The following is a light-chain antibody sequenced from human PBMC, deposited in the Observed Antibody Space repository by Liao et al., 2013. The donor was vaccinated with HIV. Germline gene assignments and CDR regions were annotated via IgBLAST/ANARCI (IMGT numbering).Light chain of an antibody. CDR1: SIGSKS. CDR3: LAWDSTTTAYV. J-gene: IGLJ1*01. CDR2: YDS. V-gene: IGLV3-21*01. Sequence: SYELTQSPSASVAPGKTASITCGGDSIGSKSVHWYQRKPGQAPVLVIYYDSDRPSGIPERFSGSNSGNTATLTISGTQAMDEADYYCLAWDSTTTAYVFGSGTKVTVL.